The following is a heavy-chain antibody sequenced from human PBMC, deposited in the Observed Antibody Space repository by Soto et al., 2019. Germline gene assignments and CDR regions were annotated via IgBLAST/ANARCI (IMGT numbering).Heavy chain of an antibody. CDR2: INGGSGNT. D-gene: IGHD3-10*01. Sequence: ASVKVSCKSSGFTFTSYAIHWLRQAPGQRPQWMGWINGGSGNTKYSRDFQGRVTFTRDTFATTAYLELSSLSSEDTAVYYCARVPPWGNSAGDYYIQHYDSWGQGTPVTVSS. V-gene: IGHV1-3*01. CDR1: GFTFTSYA. CDR3: ARVPPWGNSAGDYYIQHYDS. J-gene: IGHJ4*02.